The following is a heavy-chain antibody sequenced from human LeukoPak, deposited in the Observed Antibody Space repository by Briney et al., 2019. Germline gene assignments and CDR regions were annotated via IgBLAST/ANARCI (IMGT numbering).Heavy chain of an antibody. V-gene: IGHV3-66*01. J-gene: IGHJ4*02. CDR1: GLTVRSDY. CDR3: ARATVRGIIINPFDY. D-gene: IGHD3-10*01. CDR2: IYRSGST. Sequence: GGSLRLSCAASGLTVRSDYMNWVRQAPGKGLEWVSVIYRSGSTYYADSVKGRFTISRDNSKNTVYLKMNSLRAEDTAVYYCARATVRGIIINPFDYWGQGTLVTVSS.